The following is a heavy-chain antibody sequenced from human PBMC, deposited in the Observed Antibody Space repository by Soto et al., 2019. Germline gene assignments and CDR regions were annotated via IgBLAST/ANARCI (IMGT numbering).Heavy chain of an antibody. Sequence: QVQLVQSGAEVKKPGSSVKVSCKASGGTFSSYAISWVRQAPGQGLEWMGGIIPIFGTANYAQKFQGRVTITADESTSTAYRELSSLRSEDTAVYYCARRGYSYGTGYYYGMDVWGQGTTVTVSS. CDR3: ARRGYSYGTGYYYGMDV. CDR2: IIPIFGTA. J-gene: IGHJ6*02. CDR1: GGTFSSYA. V-gene: IGHV1-69*01. D-gene: IGHD5-18*01.